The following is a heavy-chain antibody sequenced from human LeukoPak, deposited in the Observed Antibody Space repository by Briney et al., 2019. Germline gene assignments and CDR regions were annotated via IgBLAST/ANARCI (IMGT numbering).Heavy chain of an antibody. Sequence: PSETLSLTCGVPGGSISNTNWWTWFRQPPGKGLEWIGEVNLQGSTNYNPSLKSRVAISVDKSENHISLKLTSVTAADRAVYYCAREGGPYRPLDYSGQGTLVTVAS. J-gene: IGHJ4*02. CDR3: AREGGPYRPLDY. CDR2: VNLQGST. CDR1: GGSISNTNW. V-gene: IGHV4-4*02.